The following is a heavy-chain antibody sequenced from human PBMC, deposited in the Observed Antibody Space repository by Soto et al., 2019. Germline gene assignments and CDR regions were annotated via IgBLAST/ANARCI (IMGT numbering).Heavy chain of an antibody. Sequence: GGSLRRSCATSRFTFSSYAMTWVRQAPGKGLQWVSSLWGSGHSTNYGDSVKGRFTISRDSSKNTLYLQTNSLSAEDTAVYYCASDPTGDFLGAFDIWGQGILVTVSS. CDR1: RFTFSSYA. CDR3: ASDPTGDFLGAFDI. D-gene: IGHD4-17*01. V-gene: IGHV3-23*01. CDR2: LWGSGHST. J-gene: IGHJ3*02.